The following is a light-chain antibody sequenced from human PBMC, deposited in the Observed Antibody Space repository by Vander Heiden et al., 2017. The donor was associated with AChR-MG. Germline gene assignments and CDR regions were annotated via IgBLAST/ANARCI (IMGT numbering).Light chain of an antibody. CDR1: QGVRTW. CDR2: AAS. CDR3: QQAHSLPRT. Sequence: DIQMTQSLSSVSASVGDSVTITCRASQGVRTWLAWYQQKPGKAPKLLIYAASSLETGVPSRFSGSGSGTHFTLTITDLQPEDSATYFCQQAHSLPRTFGQGTKLDIK. J-gene: IGKJ2*01. V-gene: IGKV1-12*01.